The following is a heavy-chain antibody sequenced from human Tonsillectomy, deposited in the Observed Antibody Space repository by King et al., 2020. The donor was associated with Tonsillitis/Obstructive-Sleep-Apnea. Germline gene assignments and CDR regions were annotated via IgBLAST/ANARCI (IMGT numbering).Heavy chain of an antibody. V-gene: IGHV3-21*01. Sequence: VQLVESGGGLVKPGGSLRLSCAASGFTFSSYSMNWVRQAPGKGLEWVSSISSSSSYIYYADSVKGRLTISRDNAKNSLYLQMNSLRAEDTAVYYCARSSTSLYYYYMDVWGKGTTVTVSS. CDR3: ARSSTSLYYYYMDV. D-gene: IGHD2-2*01. J-gene: IGHJ6*03. CDR1: GFTFSSYS. CDR2: ISSSSSYI.